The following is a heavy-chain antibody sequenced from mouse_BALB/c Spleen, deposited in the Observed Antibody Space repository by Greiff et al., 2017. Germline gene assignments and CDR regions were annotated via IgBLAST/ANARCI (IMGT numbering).Heavy chain of an antibody. D-gene: IGHD1-2*01. CDR2: ISSGSSTI. CDR3: AREDYYGEAWFAY. V-gene: IGHV5-17*02. Sequence: EVKVVESGGGLVQPGGSRKLSCAASGFTFSSFGMHWVRQAPEKGLEWVAYISSGSSTIYYADTVKGRFTISRDNPKNTLFLQMTSLRAEDTAMYYCAREDYYGEAWFAYWGQGTLVTVSA. CDR1: GFTFSSFG. J-gene: IGHJ3*01.